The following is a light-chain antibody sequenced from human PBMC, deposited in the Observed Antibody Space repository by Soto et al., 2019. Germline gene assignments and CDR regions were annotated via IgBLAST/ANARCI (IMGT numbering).Light chain of an antibody. Sequence: EIVVTHSPCTLSLSPVGRATLSCSASHIVSSSYLAWYQQKPGQAPRLLIYGASSRATGIPARFSGSGSGTEFTLTISSLQSEDFAVYYCQQYNNWPGTFGQGTKVDIK. J-gene: IGKJ1*01. V-gene: IGKV3-15*01. CDR1: HIVSSSY. CDR3: QQYNNWPGT. CDR2: GAS.